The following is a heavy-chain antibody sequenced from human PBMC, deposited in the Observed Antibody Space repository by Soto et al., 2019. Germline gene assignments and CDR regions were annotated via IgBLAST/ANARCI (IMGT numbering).Heavy chain of an antibody. V-gene: IGHV3-23*01. Sequence: GGCLRLSCAASGFTFSSYAMSWVRQAPGKGLELVSAISGSFGSTYYADSVKGRFTISIDNSKNTLYLQMNSLRAEDTALYYCAKDHGELLPGYYFDYWGQETLVTVSS. J-gene: IGHJ4*02. CDR2: ISGSFGST. CDR3: AKDHGELLPGYYFDY. CDR1: GFTFSSYA. D-gene: IGHD1-26*01.